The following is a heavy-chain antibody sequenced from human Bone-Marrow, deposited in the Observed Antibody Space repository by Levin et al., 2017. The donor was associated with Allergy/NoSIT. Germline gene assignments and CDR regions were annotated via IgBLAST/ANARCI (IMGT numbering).Heavy chain of an antibody. CDR2: INPNSGGT. CDR1: GYTFTGYY. D-gene: IGHD1-26*01. J-gene: IGHJ4*02. Sequence: GASVKVSCKASGYTFTGYYMHWVRQAPGQGLEWMGWINPNSGGTNYAQKFQGRVTMTRDTSISTAYMELSRLRSDDTAVYYCAREGSDSGSFTVDYWGQGTLVTVSS. CDR3: AREGSDSGSFTVDY. V-gene: IGHV1-2*02.